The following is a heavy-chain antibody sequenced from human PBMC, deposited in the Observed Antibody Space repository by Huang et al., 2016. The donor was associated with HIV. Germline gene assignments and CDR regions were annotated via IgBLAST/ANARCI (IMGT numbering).Heavy chain of an antibody. V-gene: IGHV1-2*02. CDR3: ARGGLRRPAPFDF. D-gene: IGHD3-16*01. CDR1: GYTFSDYY. J-gene: IGHJ4*02. Sequence: ASVRVSCKTTGYTFSDYYVHWVRQAPGQGLQWMGWINPNTAGTNYAQRFQGRLTVTRDRSITTAYMDLTWLTSDDTAVYYCARGGLRRPAPFDFWGQGTLVTVSS. CDR2: INPNTAGT.